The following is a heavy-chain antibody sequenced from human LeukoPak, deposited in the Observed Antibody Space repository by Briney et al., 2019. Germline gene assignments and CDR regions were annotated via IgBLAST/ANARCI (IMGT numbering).Heavy chain of an antibody. Sequence: GGSLRLSCAASGFTFSSYAMSWVRQAPGKGLEWVSAISGSGGSTYYADSVKGRFTISRDNSKNTLYLQMNSLKTEDTAVYYCTTDSGSYNYWGQGTLVTVSS. CDR1: GFTFSSYA. CDR2: ISGSGGST. D-gene: IGHD1-26*01. V-gene: IGHV3-23*01. CDR3: TTDSGSYNY. J-gene: IGHJ4*02.